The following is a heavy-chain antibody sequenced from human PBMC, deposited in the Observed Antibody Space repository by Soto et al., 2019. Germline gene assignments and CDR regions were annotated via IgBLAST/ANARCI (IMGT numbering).Heavy chain of an antibody. V-gene: IGHV3-33*01. CDR2: IWYDGSNK. CDR1: GFTFSSYG. J-gene: IGHJ4*02. CDR3: ARDFDYYDSSVGNFDY. Sequence: PGGSLRLSCAASGFTFSSYGMHWVRQAPGKGLEWVAVIWYDGSNKYYADSVKGRFTISRDNSKNTLYLQMNSLRAEDTAVYYCARDFDYYDSSVGNFDYWGQGTLVTVSS. D-gene: IGHD3-22*01.